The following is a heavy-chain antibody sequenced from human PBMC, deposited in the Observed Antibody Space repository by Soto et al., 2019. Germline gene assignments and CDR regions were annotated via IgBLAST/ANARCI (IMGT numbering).Heavy chain of an antibody. CDR1: GGSISGYS. D-gene: IGHD2-2*01. CDR3: ARAVYCSSTSCHLDY. Sequence: PSETLSLTCTVSGGSISGYSWSWIRQPPGKGLEYIGYISYTGSTNYNPSLKSRVTISIDKSKNQFSLKLSSVTAADTAVYYCARAVYCSSTSCHLDYWGQGTLVTVSS. CDR2: ISYTGST. V-gene: IGHV4-59*12. J-gene: IGHJ4*02.